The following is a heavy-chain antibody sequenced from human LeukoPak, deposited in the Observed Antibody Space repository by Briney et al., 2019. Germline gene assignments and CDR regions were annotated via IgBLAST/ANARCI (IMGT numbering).Heavy chain of an antibody. Sequence: GGSLRLSCAASGLTFDDYAMHWVRQAPGKGLEWVSGICWNSGSIGYADSVKGRFTISRDNAKNSLYLQMNSLRAEDTALYYCAKANYGDFDYSGQGALVTVS. V-gene: IGHV3-9*01. CDR3: AKANYGDFDY. CDR1: GLTFDDYA. D-gene: IGHD4-17*01. J-gene: IGHJ4*02. CDR2: ICWNSGSI.